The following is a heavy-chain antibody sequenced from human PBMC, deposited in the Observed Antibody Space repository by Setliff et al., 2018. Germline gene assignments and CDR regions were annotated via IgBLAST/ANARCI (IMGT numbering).Heavy chain of an antibody. V-gene: IGHV3-23*01. D-gene: IGHD3-10*01. CDR1: GFTFSSFA. Sequence: LGGSLRLSCAASGFTFSSFAMSWVRQAPGKRLEWVSIINVGGTNTYYRDSVKGRFTISRDNSKSTLYLQMNSLRAEDTAIYHCAKDKDVRVDYFDYWGPGTLVTVSS. J-gene: IGHJ4*02. CDR3: AKDKDVRVDYFDY. CDR2: INVGGTNT.